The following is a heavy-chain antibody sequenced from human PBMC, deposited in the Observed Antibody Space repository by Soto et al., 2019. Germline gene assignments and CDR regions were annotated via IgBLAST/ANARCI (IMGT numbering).Heavy chain of an antibody. D-gene: IGHD4-17*01. Sequence: GGSLRLSCAASGFTFSSYSMNWVRQAPGKGLEWVSSISSSSSYIYYADSVKGRFTISRDNAKNSLYLQMNSLRAEDTAVYYCARDPSSGDYLDAFDIWGQGTMVTVSS. J-gene: IGHJ3*02. CDR1: GFTFSSYS. V-gene: IGHV3-21*01. CDR2: ISSSSSYI. CDR3: ARDPSSGDYLDAFDI.